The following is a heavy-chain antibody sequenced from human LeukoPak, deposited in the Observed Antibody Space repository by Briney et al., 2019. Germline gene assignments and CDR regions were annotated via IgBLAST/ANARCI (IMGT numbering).Heavy chain of an antibody. Sequence: PSETLSLTCAVYGGSFSGYYWSWIRQPPGKGLEWIGEINHSGSTNYNPSLKSRVTISVDTSKNQFSLKLSSVTAADTAVYYCARQEDGWGQGTLVTVSS. V-gene: IGHV4-34*01. CDR2: INHSGST. J-gene: IGHJ4*02. CDR1: GGSFSGYY. CDR3: ARQEDG.